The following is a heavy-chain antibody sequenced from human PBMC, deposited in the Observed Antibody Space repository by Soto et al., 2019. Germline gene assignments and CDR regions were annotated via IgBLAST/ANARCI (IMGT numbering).Heavy chain of an antibody. Sequence: QVQLQESGPGLVKPSGTLSLTCAVSSGSISSSNWWSWVRQPPGKGLEWIGEIYHSGSTNYNPSLKSRVTISVDKSKNQFSLKLSSVTAADTAVYYCASSLGRDYYYYYMDVWGKGTTVTVSS. CDR2: IYHSGST. D-gene: IGHD1-26*01. J-gene: IGHJ6*03. CDR3: ASSLGRDYYYYYMDV. CDR1: SGSISSSNW. V-gene: IGHV4-4*02.